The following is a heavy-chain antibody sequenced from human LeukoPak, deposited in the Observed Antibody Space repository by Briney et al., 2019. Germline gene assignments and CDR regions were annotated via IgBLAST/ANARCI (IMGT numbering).Heavy chain of an antibody. Sequence: PSETLSLTCTVYGGSISGYYWSWIRQPPGKGLEWIGDINYSGSTSYNPSLKSRVTISVDTSKNQFSLTLTSVTAADTAVYYCATCSGGYYSYYYCMDVWGKGTTVTVSS. CDR3: ATCSGGYYSYYYCMDV. D-gene: IGHD6-25*01. J-gene: IGHJ6*03. CDR2: INYSGST. V-gene: IGHV4-59*08. CDR1: GGSISGYY.